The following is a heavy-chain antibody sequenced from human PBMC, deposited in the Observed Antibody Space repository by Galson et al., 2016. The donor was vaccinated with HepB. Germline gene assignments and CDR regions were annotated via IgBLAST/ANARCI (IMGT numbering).Heavy chain of an antibody. J-gene: IGHJ6*02. D-gene: IGHD6-13*01. V-gene: IGHV3-33*01. Sequence: SLRLSCAASGFTFSSYGMHWVRQAPGKGLEWVAVIWYDGSNKYYADSVKGRFTISRDNSKNTLNLQINSLRAEDTAVYYCARQQQPYFYYGMDVWGQGTTVTVSS. CDR3: ARQQQPYFYYGMDV. CDR2: IWYDGSNK. CDR1: GFTFSSYG.